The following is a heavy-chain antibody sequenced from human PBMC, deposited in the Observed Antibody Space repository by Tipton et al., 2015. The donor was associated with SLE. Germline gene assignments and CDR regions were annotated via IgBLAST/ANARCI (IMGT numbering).Heavy chain of an antibody. CDR2: INYSGNT. V-gene: IGHV4-61*01. Sequence: TLSLTCTVSGGSIISGDSITSYYWSWVRQPPGKGLEWIGYINYSGNTNYNPSLKSRVTISVDTSKNQFSLKLSSVTAADTAVYYCARVPLGSSLREGTFDYWGQGTLVTVSS. CDR1: GGSIISGDSITSYY. CDR3: ARVPLGSSLREGTFDY. J-gene: IGHJ4*02. D-gene: IGHD1-1*01.